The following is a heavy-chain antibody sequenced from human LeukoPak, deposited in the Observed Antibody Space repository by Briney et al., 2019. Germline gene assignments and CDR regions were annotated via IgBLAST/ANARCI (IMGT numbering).Heavy chain of an antibody. V-gene: IGHV3-7*03. CDR3: GGGKGGLGGL. CDR2: IKQDGSAK. Sequence: GSLRLSCAASGFTFSRHWMYWVRQAPGKGLEWVANIKQDGSAKPYVDSVKGRFTISRDNAKNSLFLQMNSLRVEDTAVYYWGGGKGGLGGLWGQGTLVTVSS. CDR1: GFTFSRHW. D-gene: IGHD4-23*01. J-gene: IGHJ4*02.